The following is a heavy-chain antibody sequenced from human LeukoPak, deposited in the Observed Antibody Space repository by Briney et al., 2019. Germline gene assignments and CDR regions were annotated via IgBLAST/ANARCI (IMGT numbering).Heavy chain of an antibody. CDR3: ARESGRVAGGGLDAFDI. V-gene: IGHV1-69*06. CDR2: IIPIFGTA. D-gene: IGHD6-19*01. Sequence: ASVKVSCKASGGTFSSYAISWVRQAPGQGLEWMGGIIPIFGTANYAQKFQGRVTITADKSTSTAYMELSSLRSEDTAVYYCARESGRVAGGGLDAFDIWGQGTMVTVSS. CDR1: GGTFSSYA. J-gene: IGHJ3*02.